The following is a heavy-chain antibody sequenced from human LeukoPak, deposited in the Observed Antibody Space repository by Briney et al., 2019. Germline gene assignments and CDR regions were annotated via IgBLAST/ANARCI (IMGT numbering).Heavy chain of an antibody. J-gene: IGHJ5*01. CDR1: GFNFAIYS. Sequence: PGGSLRLSCAASGFNFAIYSMSWVRQAPGKGLEWVASMGSSGSHIYYADSVKGRFTMSRDNAQNSLYLQLNSLGAEDTAVYFCAKTGGYCTTNCRGMGNRFESWGQGALVAVSS. V-gene: IGHV3-21*06. D-gene: IGHD2-8*01. CDR2: MGSSGSHI. CDR3: AKTGGYCTTNCRGMGNRFES.